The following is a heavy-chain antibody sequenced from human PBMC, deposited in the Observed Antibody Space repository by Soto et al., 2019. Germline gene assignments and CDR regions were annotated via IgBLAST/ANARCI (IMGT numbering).Heavy chain of an antibody. D-gene: IGHD2-15*01. CDR3: ARAQVAATRAYYFDY. V-gene: IGHV3-48*01. J-gene: IGHJ4*02. Sequence: HPGGSLRLSCAASEFTFSSYSMYWVRQAPGKGLEWVSYISSSSSTIYYADSVKGRFTISRDNAKNSLYLQMNSLRAEDTAVYYCARAQVAATRAYYFDYWGQGTLVTVSS. CDR2: ISSSSSTI. CDR1: EFTFSSYS.